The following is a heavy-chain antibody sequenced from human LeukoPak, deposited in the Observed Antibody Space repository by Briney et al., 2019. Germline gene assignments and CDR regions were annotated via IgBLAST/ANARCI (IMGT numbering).Heavy chain of an antibody. CDR2: INHSGST. CDR1: GGSFSGYY. Sequence: PSETLSLTCAVYGGSFSGYYWSWIRQPPGKGLEWIGEINHSGSTNYNPSLKSRVTISVGTSKNQFSLKLSSVTAADTAVYYCASGPYYDFWSGYYTPAFDIWGQGTMVTVSS. J-gene: IGHJ3*02. D-gene: IGHD3-3*01. V-gene: IGHV4-34*01. CDR3: ASGPYYDFWSGYYTPAFDI.